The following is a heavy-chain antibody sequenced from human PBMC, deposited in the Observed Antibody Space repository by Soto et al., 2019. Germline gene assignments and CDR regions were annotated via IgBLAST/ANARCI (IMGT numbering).Heavy chain of an antibody. CDR3: ARGIVVVTANSYWFDP. CDR1: GGSISSYY. V-gene: IGHV4-59*01. J-gene: IGHJ5*02. D-gene: IGHD2-21*02. Sequence: SETLSLTCTVSGGSISSYYWSWIRQPPGKGLEWIGYIYYSGSTTYNPSLKSRVTRSVDTSKNQFSLKLSSVTAADTAVYYCARGIVVVTANSYWFDPWGQGTLVTVSS. CDR2: IYYSGST.